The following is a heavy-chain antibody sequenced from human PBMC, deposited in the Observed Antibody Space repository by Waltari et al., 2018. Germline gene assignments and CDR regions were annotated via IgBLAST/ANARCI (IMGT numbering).Heavy chain of an antibody. CDR3: ARGGGGDWEWFDP. Sequence: QVQLQESGPSLRKPSKTLSLICTVSGGPISGFYWSWVRQRPGKGLDWIGYIYYTGSTNFNPSLKSRVTMSVDTSKNQFSLKLSSVTAADTAFYYCARGGGGDWEWFDPWGQGTLVTVSS. J-gene: IGHJ5*02. CDR2: IYYTGST. D-gene: IGHD2-21*02. V-gene: IGHV4-59*01. CDR1: GGPISGFY.